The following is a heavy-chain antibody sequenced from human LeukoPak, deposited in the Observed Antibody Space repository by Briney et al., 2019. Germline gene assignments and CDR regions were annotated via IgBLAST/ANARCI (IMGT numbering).Heavy chain of an antibody. D-gene: IGHD3-22*01. CDR3: ARHQYYYDSSGYTEPLDY. J-gene: IGHJ4*02. V-gene: IGHV4-34*01. CDR2: INHSGST. Sequence: PSETLSLTCAVYGGSFSGYYWSWIRQPPGKGLEWIGEINHSGSTNYNPSLKSRVTISVDTSKNQFSLKLSSVTAADTAVYYCARHQYYYDSSGYTEPLDYWGQGTLVTVSS. CDR1: GGSFSGYY.